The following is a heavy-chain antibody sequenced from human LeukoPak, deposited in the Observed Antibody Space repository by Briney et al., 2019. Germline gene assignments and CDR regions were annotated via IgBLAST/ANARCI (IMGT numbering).Heavy chain of an antibody. Sequence: SETLSLTCTVSGGSISSGSYYWSWIRQPAGKGLEWIGRIYTSGSTNYNPSLRGRVTISVDTSKNQFSLKLSSVTAADTAVYYCARAPTYYYPPHVWGQGTTVTVSS. V-gene: IGHV4-61*02. D-gene: IGHD3-10*01. J-gene: IGHJ6*02. CDR3: ARAPTYYYPPHV. CDR1: GGSISSGSYY. CDR2: IYTSGST.